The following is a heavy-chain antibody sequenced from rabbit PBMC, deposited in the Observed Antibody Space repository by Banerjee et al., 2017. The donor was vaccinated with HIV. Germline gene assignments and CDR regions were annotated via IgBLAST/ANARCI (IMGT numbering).Heavy chain of an antibody. D-gene: IGHD7-1*01. CDR2: IYAGISATT. CDR1: GFSFSSSYY. J-gene: IGHJ4*01. V-gene: IGHV1S45*01. CDR3: AREGGTTFLYYFKL. Sequence: QEQLEESGGDLVKPGASLTLTCTASGFSFSSSYYMCWVRQAPGKGLEWIACIYAGISATTYYAAWAKGRFSISKTSSTTVTLQMTSLTAADTATYFCAREGGTTFLYYFKLWGPGTLVTVS.